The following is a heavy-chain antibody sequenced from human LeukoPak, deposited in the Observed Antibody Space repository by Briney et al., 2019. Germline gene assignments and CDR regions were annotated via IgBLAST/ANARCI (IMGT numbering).Heavy chain of an antibody. CDR2: INHSGST. Sequence: SETLSLTCAVYGGSFSGYYWSWIRQPPGKGLEWIGEINHSGSTNYNPSLKSRVTISVDTSKNQFSLKLSSVTAADTAVYYRARRNEGYGDYGMDVWGQGTTVTVSS. CDR1: GGSFSGYY. J-gene: IGHJ6*02. CDR3: ARRNEGYGDYGMDV. V-gene: IGHV4-34*01. D-gene: IGHD4-17*01.